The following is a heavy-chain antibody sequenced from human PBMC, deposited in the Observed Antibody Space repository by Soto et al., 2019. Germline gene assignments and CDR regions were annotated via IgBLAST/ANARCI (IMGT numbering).Heavy chain of an antibody. J-gene: IGHJ3*02. CDR2: ISPNSGST. CDR3: ARDGEGIAVPGNSFDI. D-gene: IGHD6-19*01. V-gene: IGHV1-2*04. Sequence: ASVKVSCKSSGYPFTHYGITWIRQAPGQGLEWMGWISPNSGSTNYAQTLQGWVTMTRDTSTSTAYMELSRLRSDDTAVYYCARDGEGIAVPGNSFDIWGQGTMVTVSS. CDR1: GYPFTHYG.